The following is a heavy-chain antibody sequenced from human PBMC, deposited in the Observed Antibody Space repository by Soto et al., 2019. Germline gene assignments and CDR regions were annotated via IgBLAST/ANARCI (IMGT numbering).Heavy chain of an antibody. CDR3: ARAGSYRFDY. J-gene: IGHJ4*01. V-gene: IGHV3-74*01. CDR1: GFTFSSYW. CDR2: INPDGRSI. Sequence: GGSLRLSCAASGFTFSSYWRHWVRQAPGKGLAWVSRINPDGRSISDADSVKGRFTISRDNAKNTLYLQMNSLTTEDTAVYYCARAGSYRFDYWGHGTLVTLL. D-gene: IGHD3-10*01.